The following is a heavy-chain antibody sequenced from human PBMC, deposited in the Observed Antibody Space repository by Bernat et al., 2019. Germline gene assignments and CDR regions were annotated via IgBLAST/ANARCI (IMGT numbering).Heavy chain of an antibody. J-gene: IGHJ6*02. Sequence: EVQLVESGGGLEQPGRSLRLSCATSGFIFDDYAMHWVRQAPGKGLEWVSGISWNSGNIGYADSVKGRFTISRDNSKNTLYLQMNSLRAEDTAVYYCAKWTEYSSGWDVWGQGTTVTVSS. D-gene: IGHD6-19*01. CDR2: ISWNSGNI. CDR3: AKWTEYSSGWDV. V-gene: IGHV3-9*01. CDR1: GFIFDDYA.